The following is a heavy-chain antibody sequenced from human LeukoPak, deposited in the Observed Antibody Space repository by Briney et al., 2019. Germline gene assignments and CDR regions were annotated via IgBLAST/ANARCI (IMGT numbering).Heavy chain of an antibody. D-gene: IGHD1-1*01. CDR1: GFTVSSNS. J-gene: IGHJ4*02. Sequence: GGSLRLSCTVSGFTVSSNSMSWVRQAPGKGLEWVSFIYSDNTHYSDSVKGRFTISRDNSKNTLYLQMNSLRAEDTAVYYCASWNDDHNNFDYWGQGTLVTVSS. V-gene: IGHV3-53*01. CDR2: IYSDNT. CDR3: ASWNDDHNNFDY.